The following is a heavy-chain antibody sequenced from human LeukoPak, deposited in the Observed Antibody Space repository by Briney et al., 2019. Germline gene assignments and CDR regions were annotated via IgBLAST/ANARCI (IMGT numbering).Heavy chain of an antibody. V-gene: IGHV3-21*01. CDR3: ARDWNGDYIS. J-gene: IGHJ5*02. CDR1: GFTFSDFT. D-gene: IGHD4-17*01. Sequence: GGSLRLSCAASGFTFSDFTMNWVRQAPGKGLQWVSSISSGSDYIYYADSMKGRFTISRDNAKNSVYLQINSLRVEDTAVYYCARDWNGDYISWGQGTLVTVAS. CDR2: ISSGSDYI.